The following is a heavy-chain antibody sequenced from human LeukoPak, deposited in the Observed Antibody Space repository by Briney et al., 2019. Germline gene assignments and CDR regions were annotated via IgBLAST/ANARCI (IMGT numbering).Heavy chain of an antibody. V-gene: IGHV5-51*01. J-gene: IGHJ4*02. CDR3: ARAPDGYNPFFFDY. CDR1: GCSFTSYW. D-gene: IGHD5-24*01. Sequence: GGSLQSSSKGAGCSFTSYWIGWGRRMPGKGVVWRGIIYPGDSDTRYSPPFQGQFTISADKSISPAYLQWSSLKASDTAMYYCARAPDGYNPFFFDYWGQGTLVTVSS. CDR2: IYPGDSDT.